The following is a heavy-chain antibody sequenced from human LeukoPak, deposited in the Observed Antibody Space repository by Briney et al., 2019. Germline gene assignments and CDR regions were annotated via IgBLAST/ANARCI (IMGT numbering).Heavy chain of an antibody. CDR1: GFTFSSYA. D-gene: IGHD2-15*01. V-gene: IGHV3-23*01. J-gene: IGHJ4*02. CDR3: AKDWSGYCSGGSCYQFDY. CDR2: VSGTGGST. Sequence: GGSLRLSSAASGFTFSSYAMSWVRQAPGKGLEWVSAVSGTGGSTYYADSVKGRFTISRDNSKDTLFLQMNSLRAEDTAVYYCAKDWSGYCSGGSCYQFDYWGQGTLVTVSS.